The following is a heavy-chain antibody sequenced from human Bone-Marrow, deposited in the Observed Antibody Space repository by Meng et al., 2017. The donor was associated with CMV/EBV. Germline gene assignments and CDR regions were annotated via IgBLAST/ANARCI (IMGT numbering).Heavy chain of an antibody. D-gene: IGHD4-23*01. V-gene: IGHV1-18*01. J-gene: IGHJ4*02. CDR1: GYTFTSYG. Sequence: GGSLRLSCKGSGYTFTSYGISWVRQAPGQGLEWMGWISAYNGNTNYAQKPQGRVTMTTDTSTSTAYMELRSLRSDDTAVYYCARDLYGGNSPTGYWGQGTLVTVSS. CDR2: ISAYNGNT. CDR3: ARDLYGGNSPTGY.